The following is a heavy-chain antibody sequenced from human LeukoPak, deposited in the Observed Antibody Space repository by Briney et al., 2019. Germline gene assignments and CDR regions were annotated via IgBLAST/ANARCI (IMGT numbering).Heavy chain of an antibody. CDR1: GYTFTSYG. V-gene: IGHV1-18*01. CDR2: ISAYNGNT. Sequence: ASVKVSCKASGYTFTSYGIGWVRQAPGQGLEWMGWISAYNGNTNYAQKLQGRVTMTTDTSTSTAYMELRSLRSDDTAVYYCARAQLRYFDWLLGQDYWGQGTLVTVSS. CDR3: ARAQLRYFDWLLGQDY. J-gene: IGHJ4*02. D-gene: IGHD3-9*01.